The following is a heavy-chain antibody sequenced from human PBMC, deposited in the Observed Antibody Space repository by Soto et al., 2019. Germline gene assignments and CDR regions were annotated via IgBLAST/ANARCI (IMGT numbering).Heavy chain of an antibody. CDR3: ARQGDFWSGYYIYYYYYYMDV. J-gene: IGHJ6*03. V-gene: IGHV4-39*01. CDR1: GGSISSSSYY. CDR2: IYYSGST. Sequence: SETLSLTCTVSGGSISSSSYYWGWIRQPPGKGLEWIGSIYYSGSTYYNPSLKSRVTISVDTSKNQFSLKLSSVTAADTAVYYCARQGDFWSGYYIYYYYYYMDVWGKGTTVTVYS. D-gene: IGHD3-3*01.